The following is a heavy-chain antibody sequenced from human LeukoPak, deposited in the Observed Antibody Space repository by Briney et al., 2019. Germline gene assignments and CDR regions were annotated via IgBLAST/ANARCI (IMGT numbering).Heavy chain of an antibody. D-gene: IGHD2-15*01. J-gene: IGHJ6*03. CDR2: ISSSSSYI. Sequence: GGPLRLSCAASGFTFSSYSMNWVRQAPGKGLEWVSSISSSSSYIYYADSVKGRFTISRDNAKNSLYLQMNSLRAEDTAVYYCARGQYCSGGSCYSGDYYYYYMDVWGKGTTVTISS. CDR1: GFTFSSYS. V-gene: IGHV3-21*01. CDR3: ARGQYCSGGSCYSGDYYYYYMDV.